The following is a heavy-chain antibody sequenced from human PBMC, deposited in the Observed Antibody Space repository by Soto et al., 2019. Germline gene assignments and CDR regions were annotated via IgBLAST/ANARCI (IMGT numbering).Heavy chain of an antibody. V-gene: IGHV1-69*06. CDR2: IIPIFGTA. Sequence: ASVKVSCKASGGTFSGYAISWVRQAPGQGLEWMGGIIPIFGTANYAQKFQGRVTITADKSTSTAHMELSSLRSEDTAVYYCAREYCGGDCYRNFDYWGQGTLVTVSS. CDR1: GGTFSGYA. J-gene: IGHJ4*02. CDR3: AREYCGGDCYRNFDY. D-gene: IGHD2-21*02.